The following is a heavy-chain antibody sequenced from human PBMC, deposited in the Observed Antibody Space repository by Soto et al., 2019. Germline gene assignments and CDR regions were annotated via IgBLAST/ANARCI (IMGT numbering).Heavy chain of an antibody. D-gene: IGHD6-6*01. CDR3: ARHGGGSSSSFDY. CDR2: IYYSGST. J-gene: IGHJ4*02. CDR1: GGSISSYY. V-gene: IGHV4-59*08. Sequence: QVQLQESGPGLVKPSETLSLTCTVSGGSISSYYWSWIRQPPGKGLEWIGYIYYSGSTNYNPSLKSRDTISVDTSKNQYSLKLSSVTAADTAVYYCARHGGGSSSSFDYWGQGTLVTVSS.